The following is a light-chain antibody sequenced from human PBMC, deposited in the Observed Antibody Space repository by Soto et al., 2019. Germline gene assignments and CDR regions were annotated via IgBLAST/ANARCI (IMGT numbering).Light chain of an antibody. J-gene: IGLJ1*01. CDR1: SSDVGAYKY. Sequence: QSVLTQPASVSGSPGQSITISCTGTSSDVGAYKYVSWYQQHPGKAPKFMIYEVSNRPSGVSNRFSGSKSGNTASLTISGLQAEDEADYFCSSYSSSSTLFVFGTGTKVTVL. V-gene: IGLV2-14*01. CDR3: SSYSSSSTLFV. CDR2: EVS.